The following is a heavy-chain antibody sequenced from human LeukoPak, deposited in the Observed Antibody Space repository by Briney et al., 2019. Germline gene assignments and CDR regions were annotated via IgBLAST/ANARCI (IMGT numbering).Heavy chain of an antibody. CDR1: GGSFSGYY. CDR3: ARGAGDSTGWYDY. Sequence: PSETLSLTCAVYGGSFSGYYWSWIRQPPGRGLEWIGEINHSGSTNYNPSLKSRVTISVDTSRNQFSLKLSSVTAVDTAVYYCARGAGDSTGWYDYWGQGTLVTVSS. CDR2: INHSGST. V-gene: IGHV4-34*01. D-gene: IGHD6-19*01. J-gene: IGHJ4*02.